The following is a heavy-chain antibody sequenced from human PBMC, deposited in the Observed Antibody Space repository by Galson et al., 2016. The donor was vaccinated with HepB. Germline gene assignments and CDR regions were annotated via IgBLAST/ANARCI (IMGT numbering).Heavy chain of an antibody. CDR2: IYHSGDT. D-gene: IGHD2/OR15-2a*01. V-gene: IGHV4-59*01. J-gene: IGHJ4*02. CDR1: AGSITSYY. Sequence: SETLSLTCTVSAGSITSYYWSWIRQSPGKGLEWIGYIYHSGDTHYNPSLKSRVTMSVDTSKNQFSLRLRLVTAADTAVYYCAAMKNIDFDYWGQGTRATVSS. CDR3: AAMKNIDFDY.